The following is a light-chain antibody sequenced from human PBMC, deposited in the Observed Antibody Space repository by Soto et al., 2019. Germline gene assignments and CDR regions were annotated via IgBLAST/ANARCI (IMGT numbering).Light chain of an antibody. J-gene: IGKJ1*01. CDR3: QQYGNSPQT. Sequence: EIVLTQSPGTLSLSPGERVTLSCRASQSVNSSYLAWYQHKPGQAPRLLIYGASTRATGIPDRFSGSGSGTDFTLTIARLEPVDLAVYYCQQYGNSPQTFGQGTKVDIK. V-gene: IGKV3-20*01. CDR2: GAS. CDR1: QSVNSSY.